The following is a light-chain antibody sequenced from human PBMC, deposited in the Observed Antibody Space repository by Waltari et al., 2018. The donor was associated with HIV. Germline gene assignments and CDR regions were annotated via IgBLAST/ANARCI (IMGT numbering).Light chain of an antibody. CDR2: KAS. V-gene: IGKV1-5*03. Sequence: DIQMTQSPSTLSASVGDRVTITCRASQSLSSWLAWYQQKPGKAPKLLIYKASNVESGVPSRFSGSGSGTEFTLTISGLQPDDFATYYCLQYNTYSRTFGQGTRVEIK. CDR3: LQYNTYSRT. CDR1: QSLSSW. J-gene: IGKJ1*01.